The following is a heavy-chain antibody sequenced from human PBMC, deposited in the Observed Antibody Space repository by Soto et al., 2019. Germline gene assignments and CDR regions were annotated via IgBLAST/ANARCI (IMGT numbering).Heavy chain of an antibody. D-gene: IGHD2-15*01. J-gene: IGHJ6*02. V-gene: IGHV3-30-3*01. CDR2: ISYDGSNK. CDR1: GFTFSNYV. CDR3: AREGGPRDMDV. Sequence: GGSLRLSCAASGFTFSNYVMHWVRQAPGKGLEWVAVISYDGSNKYYADSVKGRFTISRDNSKNTLYLQMNSLRAEDTAVYYCAREGGPRDMDVWGQGTTVTVSS.